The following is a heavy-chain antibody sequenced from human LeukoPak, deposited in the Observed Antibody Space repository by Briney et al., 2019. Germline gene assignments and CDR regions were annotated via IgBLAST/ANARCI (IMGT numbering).Heavy chain of an antibody. CDR1: GGSFSGYY. J-gene: IGHJ4*02. D-gene: IGHD3-10*01. CDR2: IYYSGST. CDR3: ARGLGC. V-gene: IGHV4-30-4*08. Sequence: SETLSLTCAVYGGSFSGYYWSWIRQPPGKGLEWIGYIYYSGSTYYNPSLKSRVTISVDTSKNQFSLKLSSVTAADTAVYYCARGLGCWGQGTLVTVSS.